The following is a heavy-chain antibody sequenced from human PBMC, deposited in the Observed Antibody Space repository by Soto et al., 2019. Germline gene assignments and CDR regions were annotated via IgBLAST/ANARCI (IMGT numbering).Heavy chain of an antibody. CDR1: GFPFSDYA. CDR2: VSHDGRNT. CDR3: AKGGRQWLVTSDFNY. D-gene: IGHD6-19*01. V-gene: IGHV3-30*18. Sequence: VQLVESGGGVVQPGRSLRLSCAASGFPFSDYAMHWVRQAQGKGLEWVAVVSHDGRNTHYADSVKGRFTISRDSSKNTVSLEMTSLRAEDTAVYYCAKGGRQWLVTSDFNYWGQGALVTVSS. J-gene: IGHJ4*02.